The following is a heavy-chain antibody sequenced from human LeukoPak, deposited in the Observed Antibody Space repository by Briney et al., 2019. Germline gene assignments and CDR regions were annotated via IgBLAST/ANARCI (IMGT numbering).Heavy chain of an antibody. V-gene: IGHV1-2*02. CDR3: ARARPNSSSWLRTRTSDAFDI. J-gene: IGHJ3*02. CDR2: INPNSGGT. D-gene: IGHD6-13*01. Sequence: ASVKVSCKASGYTFTGYYMHWVRQAPGQGLGWMGWINPNSGGTNYAQKFQGRVTMTRDTSISTAYMELSRLRSDDTAVYYCARARPNSSSWLRTRTSDAFDIWGQGTMVTVSS. CDR1: GYTFTGYY.